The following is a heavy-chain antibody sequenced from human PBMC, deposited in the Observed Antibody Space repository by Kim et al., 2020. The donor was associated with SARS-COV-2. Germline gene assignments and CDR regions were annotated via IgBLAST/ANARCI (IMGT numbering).Heavy chain of an antibody. V-gene: IGHV4-31*03. Sequence: SETLSLTCTVSGGSISSGGYYWSWIRQHPGKGLEWIGYIYYSGSTYYNPSLKSRVTISVDTSKNQFSLKLSSVTAADTAVYYCARDSMSGYDWWGQGTLVTVSS. CDR2: IYYSGST. CDR1: GGSISSGGYY. D-gene: IGHD5-12*01. J-gene: IGHJ4*02. CDR3: ARDSMSGYDW.